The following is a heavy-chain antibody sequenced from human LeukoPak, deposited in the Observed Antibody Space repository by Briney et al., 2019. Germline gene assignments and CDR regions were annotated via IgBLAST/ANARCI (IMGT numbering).Heavy chain of an antibody. CDR2: ITDSGGST. D-gene: IGHD6-19*01. Sequence: PGGSLRLSCPASGFTFSSYAMSWVRQAPGKGLEWVSTITDSGGSTYYAESVKSRFTISRDNSKNTLYLQMNSLRAEDTAVYYCAKGGTIGWYYFDYWGQGTLVTVSS. CDR3: AKGGTIGWYYFDY. V-gene: IGHV3-23*01. CDR1: GFTFSSYA. J-gene: IGHJ4*02.